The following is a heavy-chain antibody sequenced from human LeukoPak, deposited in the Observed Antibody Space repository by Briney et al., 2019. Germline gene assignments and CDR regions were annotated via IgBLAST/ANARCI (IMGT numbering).Heavy chain of an antibody. V-gene: IGHV4-59*01. CDR2: IYYSGST. J-gene: IGHJ4*02. Sequence: SETLSLTCTVSGGSISSYYWSWIRQPPGKGLEWIGYIYYSGSTNYNPSLKSRVTISVDTSKNQFSLKLTSVTAADTAVYYCASQWRWGQGTLVTVSS. D-gene: IGHD6-19*01. CDR1: GGSISSYY. CDR3: ASQWR.